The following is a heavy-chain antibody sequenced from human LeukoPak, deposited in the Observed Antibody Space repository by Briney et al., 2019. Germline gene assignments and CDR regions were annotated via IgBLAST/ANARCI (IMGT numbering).Heavy chain of an antibody. CDR2: IYTSGST. J-gene: IGHJ4*02. V-gene: IGHV4-4*07. Sequence: SETLSLTCTVSGASISSYYWSWIRQPAGKGLEWIGRIYTSGSTNYNPSLKSRVTMSVDTSKTQFSLKLSSVTAADTAVYYCARDRSRVGTPFFDYWGQGTLVTVSS. D-gene: IGHD1-26*01. CDR1: GASISSYY. CDR3: ARDRSRVGTPFFDY.